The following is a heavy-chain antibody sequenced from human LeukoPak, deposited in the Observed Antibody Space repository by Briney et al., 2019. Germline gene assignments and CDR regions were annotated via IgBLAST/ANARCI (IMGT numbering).Heavy chain of an antibody. Sequence: ASVKVSCKVSGYTLTELSMHWVRQAPGKGLEWMGGFDPEDSESIYAQKFQGRVTMTEDTSTDTAYMELSSLRSEDTAVYYCAHLQGIAVAGRYYYGMDVWGQGTTVTVSS. CDR3: AHLQGIAVAGRYYYGMDV. CDR1: GYTLTELS. J-gene: IGHJ6*02. D-gene: IGHD6-19*01. CDR2: FDPEDSES. V-gene: IGHV1-24*01.